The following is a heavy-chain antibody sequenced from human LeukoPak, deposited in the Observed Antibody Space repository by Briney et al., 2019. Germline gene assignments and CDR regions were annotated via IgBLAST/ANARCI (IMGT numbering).Heavy chain of an antibody. CDR2: IKQDGSEK. CDR1: GFTFGSYW. J-gene: IGHJ3*02. D-gene: IGHD6-19*01. Sequence: GGSLRLSCAASGFTFGSYWMSWVRQAPGKGLEWVANIKQDGSEKYYVDSVKGRFTISRDNAKNSLYPQMNSLRAEDTAVYYCARETAGTFAFDIWGQGTMVTVSS. CDR3: ARETAGTFAFDI. V-gene: IGHV3-7*01.